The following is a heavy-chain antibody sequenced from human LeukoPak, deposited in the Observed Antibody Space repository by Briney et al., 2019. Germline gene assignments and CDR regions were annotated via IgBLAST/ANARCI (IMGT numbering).Heavy chain of an antibody. CDR1: GFRFSNSW. J-gene: IGHJ4*02. CDR3: ARGAANGGSSYPD. V-gene: IGHV3-74*01. D-gene: IGHD3-10*01. Sequence: GGSLRLSCEASGFRFSNSWMYWVRQGPGKGPVWVSRMKTDGTRIEYADSVKGRFNISRENDKNTLFLQMSSLRVEDTAVYYCARGAANGGSSYPDWGQGTRVTVSS. CDR2: MKTDGTRI.